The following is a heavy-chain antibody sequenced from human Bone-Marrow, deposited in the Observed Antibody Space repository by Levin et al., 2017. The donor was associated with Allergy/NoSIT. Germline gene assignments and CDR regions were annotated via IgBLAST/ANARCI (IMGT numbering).Heavy chain of an antibody. CDR1: FFPFLPPS. V-gene: IGHV3-13*01. J-gene: IGHJ3*02. Sequence: LSLPCSASFFPFLPPSLPFFLPFPFQGLEWVSTIGTAGDTYYPDSVRGRFTISRENAKNSLYLQMNGLSAGDTAVYYCARYNYEYNALDIWGQGTMVTVSS. CDR2: IGTAGDT. D-gene: IGHD5-18*01. CDR3: ARYNYEYNALDI.